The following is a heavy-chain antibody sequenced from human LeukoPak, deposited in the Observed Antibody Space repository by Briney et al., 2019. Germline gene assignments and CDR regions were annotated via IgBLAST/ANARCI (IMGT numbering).Heavy chain of an antibody. CDR1: GFTFSSSW. D-gene: IGHD3-22*01. CDR2: IKEDGSEK. J-gene: IGHJ4*02. CDR3: ARHGSGYY. Sequence: QPGGSLRLSCAVSGFTFSSSWMSWVRQAPGKGLEWVANIKEDGSEKYYVDSVKGRFTISRDNAKNSLYLQLNSLRVEDTAVYYCARHGSGYYWGQGTLVTVSS. V-gene: IGHV3-7*01.